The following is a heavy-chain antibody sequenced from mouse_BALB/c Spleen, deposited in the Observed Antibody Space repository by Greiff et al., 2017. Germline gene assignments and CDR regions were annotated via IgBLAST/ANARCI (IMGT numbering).Heavy chain of an antibody. Sequence: EVKLMESGGGLVQPGGSLKLSCAASGFTFSSYTMSWVRQTPEKRLGWVAYISNGGGSTYYPDTVKGRFTISRDSAKNTLYLQMSSLKSEDTAMYYCARHAYSRAMDYWGQGTSVTVSS. J-gene: IGHJ4*01. CDR3: ARHAYSRAMDY. V-gene: IGHV5-12-2*01. D-gene: IGHD6-5*01. CDR2: ISNGGGST. CDR1: GFTFSSYT.